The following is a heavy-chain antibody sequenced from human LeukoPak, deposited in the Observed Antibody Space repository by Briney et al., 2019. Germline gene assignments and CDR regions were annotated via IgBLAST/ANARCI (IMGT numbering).Heavy chain of an antibody. D-gene: IGHD5-12*01. CDR1: GGSFSGYY. V-gene: IGHV4-34*01. CDR2: VNHSGST. Sequence: PSGTLSLTCAVHGGSFSGYYWNWIRQPPGKGLEWIGEVNHSGSTTYNPSLKSRVTISVDTSKKQFSLKLTSVTAADTAVYYCARGGSGYRTIWYYFGNWGLGTLVTVSS. CDR3: ARGGSGYRTIWYYFGN. J-gene: IGHJ4*02.